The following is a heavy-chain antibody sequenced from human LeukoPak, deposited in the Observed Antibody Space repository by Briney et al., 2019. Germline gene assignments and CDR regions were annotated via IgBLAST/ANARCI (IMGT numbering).Heavy chain of an antibody. CDR3: ARGRLLVPLDY. CDR1: GFSLSTSGMC. Sequence: QTLSLTCTFSGFSLSTSGMCVSWIRHPPGKALEWLARIDWDDDKYYSTSLKTRLTISKDTSKNQVVLTMTNMDPVDTATYYCARGRLLVPLDYWGQGTLVTVSS. CDR2: IDWDDDK. V-gene: IGHV2-70*11. D-gene: IGHD2-8*02. J-gene: IGHJ4*02.